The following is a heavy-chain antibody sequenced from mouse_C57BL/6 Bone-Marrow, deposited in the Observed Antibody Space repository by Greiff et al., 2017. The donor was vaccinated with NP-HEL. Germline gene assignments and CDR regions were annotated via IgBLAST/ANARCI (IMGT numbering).Heavy chain of an antibody. Sequence: VQLQQPGAELVMPGASVKLSCKASGYTFTSYWMHWVKQRPGQGLEWIGEIDPSDSYTNYNQKFKGKSTLTVDKSSSTAYMQLSSLTSEDSVVYYCARDGGYYGSPFAYWGQGTLVTVSA. CDR3: ARDGGYYGSPFAY. J-gene: IGHJ3*01. V-gene: IGHV1-69*01. D-gene: IGHD1-1*01. CDR1: GYTFTSYW. CDR2: IDPSDSYT.